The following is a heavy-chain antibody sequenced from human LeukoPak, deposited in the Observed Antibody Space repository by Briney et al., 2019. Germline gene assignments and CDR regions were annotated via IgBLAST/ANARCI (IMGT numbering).Heavy chain of an antibody. CDR2: IIPIFGTA. Sequence: SVKVSCKASGGTFSSYAISWVRQAPGQGLEWMGGIIPIFGTANYAQKFQGRVTITADESTSTAYMELSSLRSEDTAVYYCARGSRNRDTMVRGVLLDYWGQGTLVTVSS. D-gene: IGHD3-10*01. CDR1: GGTFSSYA. J-gene: IGHJ4*02. V-gene: IGHV1-69*13. CDR3: ARGSRNRDTMVRGVLLDY.